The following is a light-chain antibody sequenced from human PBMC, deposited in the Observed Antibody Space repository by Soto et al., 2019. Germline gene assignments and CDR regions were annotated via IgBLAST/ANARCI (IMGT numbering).Light chain of an antibody. V-gene: IGKV1-5*01. CDR3: QQYENYWT. J-gene: IGKJ1*01. CDR2: DAS. Sequence: DIQMTQSPSTLSANAGDRVTITCRASQSISSWLAWYQHKPGKAPKLLIYDASNLDSGVPSRFSGSGSGTEFSLTISNLQPDDFATYYCQQYENYWTFGQGTKVDIK. CDR1: QSISSW.